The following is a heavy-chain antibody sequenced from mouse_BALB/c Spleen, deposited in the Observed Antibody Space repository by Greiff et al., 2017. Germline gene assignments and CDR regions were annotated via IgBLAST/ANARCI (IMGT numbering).Heavy chain of an antibody. CDR3: ARDRGLRRFDY. CDR2: INSNGGST. J-gene: IGHJ2*01. D-gene: IGHD2-4*01. Sequence: EVKVVESVGGLVQPGGSLKLSCAASGFTFSSYGMSWVRQTPDKRLELVATINSNGGSTYYPDSVKGRFTISRDNAKNTLYLQMSSLKSEDTAMYYCARDRGLRRFDYWGQGTTLTVSS. V-gene: IGHV5-6-3*01. CDR1: GFTFSSYG.